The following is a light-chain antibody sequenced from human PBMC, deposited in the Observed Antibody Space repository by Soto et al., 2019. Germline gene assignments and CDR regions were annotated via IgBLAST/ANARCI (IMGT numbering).Light chain of an antibody. CDR2: GAS. CDR1: QSVRSSY. Sequence: EIVLTQSPGTLSLSPGERATLSCRASQSVRSSYLAWYQQKPDQAPRLLIYGASSRATGIPDRFSGSGSGTDFTLTISRLEPEDFAVYYCQQYGSSPPTFGPGTKVDIK. V-gene: IGKV3-20*01. CDR3: QQYGSSPPT. J-gene: IGKJ3*01.